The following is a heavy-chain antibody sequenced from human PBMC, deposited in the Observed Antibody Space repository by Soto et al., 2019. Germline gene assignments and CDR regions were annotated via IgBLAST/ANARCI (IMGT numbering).Heavy chain of an antibody. CDR3: ARDAYYYDSSAYLGWFDP. D-gene: IGHD3-22*01. Sequence: ASVKVSCKASGYTFTAYYIHWVRQAPGKGLEGMGWINPKSGATNYAHKFQGWVTLTSDTSIRTAYMDLTRLKSDDSAVYYCARDAYYYDSSAYLGWFDPWGQGTLVTVSS. CDR1: GYTFTAYY. CDR2: INPKSGAT. V-gene: IGHV1-2*04. J-gene: IGHJ5*02.